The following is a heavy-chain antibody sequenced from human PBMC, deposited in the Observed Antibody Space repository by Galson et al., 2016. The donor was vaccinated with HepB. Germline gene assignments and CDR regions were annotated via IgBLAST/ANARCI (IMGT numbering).Heavy chain of an antibody. CDR2: IYYSGST. J-gene: IGHJ4*02. D-gene: IGHD5-24*01. CDR1: GGSISSSY. CDR3: ARGDGYNFH. V-gene: IGHV4-59*01. Sequence: SETLSLTCTVSGGSISSSYWSWIRQPPGKGLEWIGHIYYSGSTNYNPSLKSRVTIPVDTSKNQFSLKLGSVTAADTAVYYCARGDGYNFHWGQGTLVTVSS.